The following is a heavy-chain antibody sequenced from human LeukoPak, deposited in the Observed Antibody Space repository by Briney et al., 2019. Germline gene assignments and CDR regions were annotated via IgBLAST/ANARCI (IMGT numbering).Heavy chain of an antibody. J-gene: IGHJ6*03. V-gene: IGHV4-59*01. CDR2: IYYSGST. D-gene: IGHD5-12*01. CDR1: GGSISSYY. CDR3: AREDSGYDRYYYYYMDV. Sequence: PSETLSLTCTVSGGSISSYYWSWIRQPPRKGLEWIGYIYYSGSTNYNPSLKSRVTISVDTSKNQFSLKLSSVTAADTAVYYCAREDSGYDRYYYYYMDVWGKGTTVTVSS.